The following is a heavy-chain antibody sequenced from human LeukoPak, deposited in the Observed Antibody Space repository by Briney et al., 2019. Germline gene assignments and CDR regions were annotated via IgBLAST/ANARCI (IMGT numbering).Heavy chain of an antibody. J-gene: IGHJ4*02. CDR3: ARSTRGGFDY. Sequence: SQTLSLTCAVSGGSISSGGYYWSWIRQPPGKGLEWIGYIYHSGSTYYNPSLKSRVTISVDRSKNQFSLKLSSVTAADTAVYYCARSTRGGFDYWGQGTLVTVSS. D-gene: IGHD3-10*01. V-gene: IGHV4-30-2*01. CDR1: GGSISSGGYY. CDR2: IYHSGST.